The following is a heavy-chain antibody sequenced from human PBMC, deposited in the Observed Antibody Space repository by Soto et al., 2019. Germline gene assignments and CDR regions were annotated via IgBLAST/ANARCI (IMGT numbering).Heavy chain of an antibody. CDR1: GGSISSGGYY. CDR3: ARDSELWSMDS. D-gene: IGHD5-18*01. CDR2: IYYSGST. J-gene: IGHJ4*02. V-gene: IGHV4-31*03. Sequence: SETLSLTCTVSGGSISSGGYYWSWIRQHPGKGLEWIGYIYYSGSTYYNPSLKSRVSISVDTSKNQFSLKLRSVTAADTAVYYCARDSELWSMDSWGQGALVTVSS.